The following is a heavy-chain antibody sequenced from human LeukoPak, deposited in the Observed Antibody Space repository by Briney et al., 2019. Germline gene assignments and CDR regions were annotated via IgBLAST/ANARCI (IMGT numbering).Heavy chain of an antibody. CDR2: ISGSGGST. J-gene: IGHJ5*02. V-gene: IGHV3-23*01. CDR1: GFTFSSYA. Sequence: GGSLRLSCAASGFTFSSYAMSWVRQAPGKGLEWVSAISGSGGSTYYADSVKGRFTISRDNSKSTLYLQMNSLRAEDTAVYYCAKAGGAGYSRNWFDPWGQGTLVTVSS. D-gene: IGHD3-9*01. CDR3: AKAGGAGYSRNWFDP.